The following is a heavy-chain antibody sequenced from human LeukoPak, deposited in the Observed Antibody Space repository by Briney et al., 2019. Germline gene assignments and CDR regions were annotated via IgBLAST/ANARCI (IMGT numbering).Heavy chain of an antibody. CDR2: IYCNDVS. D-gene: IGHD1-26*01. CDR1: GVSLSATGGG. V-gene: IGHV2-5*01. Sequence: SGPTLVNPPQIFRLTCNFFGVSLSATGGGVGGVRQPRGKALECLALIYCNDVSRYSPSLKRRLTITKHTSKNQVVLTMPNVDPGDTATYYCAHRLGPTGYYFDYWGQGALVTVSS. CDR3: AHRLGPTGYYFDY. J-gene: IGHJ4*02.